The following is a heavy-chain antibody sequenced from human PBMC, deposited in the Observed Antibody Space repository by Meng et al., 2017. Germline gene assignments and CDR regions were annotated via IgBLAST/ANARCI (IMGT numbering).Heavy chain of an antibody. Sequence: GESLKISCAASGFTFSSYAMHWVRQAPGKGLEWVAVISYDGSNKYYADSVKGRFTISRDNSKNTLYLQMNSLRAEDTAVYYCARVQYSSSKFDYWGQGTLVTVSS. CDR2: ISYDGSNK. D-gene: IGHD6-13*01. CDR3: ARVQYSSSKFDY. J-gene: IGHJ4*02. CDR1: GFTFSSYA. V-gene: IGHV3-30*07.